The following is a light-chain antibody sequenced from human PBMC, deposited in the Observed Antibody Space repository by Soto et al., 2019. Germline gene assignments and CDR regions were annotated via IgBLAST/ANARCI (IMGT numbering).Light chain of an antibody. J-gene: IGKJ3*01. CDR2: AAS. CDR3: QKYSSVPV. Sequence: DIQMTQSPTSLSASVGDRVTITCRASQDIRNFVAWYQQKPGKAPKLLIYAASTLKSGVPSRFSGSGSGTDFTLTINLLQHEDVATYSCQKYSSVPVFGPGTKVEIK. CDR1: QDIRNF. V-gene: IGKV1-27*01.